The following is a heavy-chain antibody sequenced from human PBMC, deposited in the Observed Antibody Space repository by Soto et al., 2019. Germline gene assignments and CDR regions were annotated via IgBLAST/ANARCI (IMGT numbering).Heavy chain of an antibody. CDR2: ISAYNGNT. Sequence: ASVKVSCKASGYTFTSYGISWVRQAPGQGLEWMGWISAYNGNTNYAQKLQGRVTMTTDTSTSTAYMELRSLRSDDTAVYYWARDDSSGYYHHFDYWGQGTLVTVSS. D-gene: IGHD3-22*01. J-gene: IGHJ4*02. V-gene: IGHV1-18*01. CDR3: ARDDSSGYYHHFDY. CDR1: GYTFTSYG.